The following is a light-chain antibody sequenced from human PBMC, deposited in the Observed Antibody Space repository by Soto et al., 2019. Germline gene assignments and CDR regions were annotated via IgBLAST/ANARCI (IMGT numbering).Light chain of an antibody. CDR2: GAS. V-gene: IGKV3-15*01. J-gene: IGKJ1*01. Sequence: EVVMTQSPATLSVSPEERATLSCRASQSVSSNLGWYQQKPGQAPRLLIYGASTRATGIPARFSGSGSGTEFTLTISSLQSEDFAVYYCQQYNNWPRTFGQGTKV. CDR3: QQYNNWPRT. CDR1: QSVSSN.